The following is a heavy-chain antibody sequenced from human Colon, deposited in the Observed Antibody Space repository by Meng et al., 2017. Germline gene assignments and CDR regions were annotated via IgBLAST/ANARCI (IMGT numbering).Heavy chain of an antibody. V-gene: IGHV3-66*02. D-gene: IGHD5-24*01. CDR2: IYSGGST. CDR3: ASRDGYNDAFDI. Sequence: EEQVGVSGGGLVQPGVSLRLSCAASGFTGSSNYMSWVRQAPGKGLEWVSVIYSGGSTYYADSVKGRFTISRDNSKNTLYLQMNSLRAEDTAVYYCASRDGYNDAFDIWGQGTMVTVSS. CDR1: GFTGSSNY. J-gene: IGHJ3*02.